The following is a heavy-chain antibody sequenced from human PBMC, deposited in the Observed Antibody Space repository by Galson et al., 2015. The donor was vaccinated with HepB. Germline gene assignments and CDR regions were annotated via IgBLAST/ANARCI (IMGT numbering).Heavy chain of an antibody. CDR3: ARGPVGGSYLFYY. D-gene: IGHD1-26*01. Sequence: SLRLSCAASGFTFSSYSMNWVRQAPGKGLEWVSSISRSSSYIYYADSVKGRFTISRDNAKNSLYLQMNSLRAEDTAVYYCARGPVGGSYLFYYWGQGTLVTVSS. CDR2: ISRSSSYI. V-gene: IGHV3-21*01. CDR1: GFTFSSYS. J-gene: IGHJ4*02.